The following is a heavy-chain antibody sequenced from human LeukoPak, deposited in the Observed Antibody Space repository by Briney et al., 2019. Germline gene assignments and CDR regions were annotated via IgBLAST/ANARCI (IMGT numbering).Heavy chain of an antibody. J-gene: IGHJ4*02. CDR1: GFTFSTYW. CDR2: ISTAGGST. V-gene: IGHV3-23*01. D-gene: IGHD5-18*01. CDR3: ARGYSFGYRPLDY. Sequence: GGSLRLSCAASGFTFSTYWMTWVRQAPGKGLEWVSAISTAGGSTYYADSVKGRFTISRDNSKNTLHLQVNSLRAEDTAVYYCARGYSFGYRPLDYWGQGTLVTVSS.